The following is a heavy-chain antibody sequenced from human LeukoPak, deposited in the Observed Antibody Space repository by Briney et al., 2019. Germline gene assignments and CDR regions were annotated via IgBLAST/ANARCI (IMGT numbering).Heavy chain of an antibody. V-gene: IGHV3-30*04. Sequence: GRSLRLSCAASGFTFISYAMHWVRQAPCKGREWVAVISYDGSNKYYADSVKGRFTISRDNSKNTLYLQMNSLRAEDTAVYYCARPLGYCTNGVCYYSPFDYWGQGTLVTVSS. J-gene: IGHJ4*02. CDR1: GFTFISYA. CDR3: ARPLGYCTNGVCYYSPFDY. D-gene: IGHD2-8*01. CDR2: ISYDGSNK.